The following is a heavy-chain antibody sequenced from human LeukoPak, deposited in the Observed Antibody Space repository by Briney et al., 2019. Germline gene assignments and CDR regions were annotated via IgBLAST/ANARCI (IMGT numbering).Heavy chain of an antibody. CDR1: GGSISSGSYY. CDR3: ASLKLDDSRGYTGGYYFDY. D-gene: IGHD3-22*01. J-gene: IGHJ4*02. CDR2: IYTSGST. Sequence: PSETLSLTCTVAGGSISSGSYYWSWIRQPAGKGLGWIGRIYTSGSTNYNPSLKSRVTISVDTSKNQFSLKLSSVTAADTAVYYCASLKLDDSRGYTGGYYFDYRGQGTLVTVSS. V-gene: IGHV4-61*02.